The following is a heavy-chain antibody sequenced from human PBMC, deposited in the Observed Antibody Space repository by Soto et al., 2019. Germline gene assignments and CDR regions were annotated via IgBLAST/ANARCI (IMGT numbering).Heavy chain of an antibody. CDR3: GGKNYDSSGYFDY. CDR2: MYYSGGT. Sequence: SETLSLTCTVSGGSISSYYGSWIRQPPGKGREWIGYMYYSGGTNYNPYLKSRVTISVDTSNNQFSLKLSSVNAADTAVYYCGGKNYDSSGYFDYWGQGTLVTVSS. J-gene: IGHJ4*02. D-gene: IGHD3-22*01. V-gene: IGHV4-59*12. CDR1: GGSISSYY.